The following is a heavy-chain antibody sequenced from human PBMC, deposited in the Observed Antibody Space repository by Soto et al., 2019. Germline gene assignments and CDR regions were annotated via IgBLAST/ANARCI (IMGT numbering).Heavy chain of an antibody. Sequence: GGSLRLSCSASVFTFSSYGMHWVRQAPGKGLEWVAVISYDGSNKYYADSVKGRFTISRDNSKNTLYLQMNSLRAEDTAVYYCAKPYGPFDYWGPGTLVTVSA. D-gene: IGHD3-10*01. CDR2: ISYDGSNK. V-gene: IGHV3-30*18. J-gene: IGHJ4*02. CDR3: AKPYGPFDY. CDR1: VFTFSSYG.